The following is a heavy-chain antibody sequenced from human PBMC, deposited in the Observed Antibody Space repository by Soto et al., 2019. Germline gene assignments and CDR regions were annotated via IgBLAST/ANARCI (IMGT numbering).Heavy chain of an antibody. Sequence: PGGSLRLSCTASGFAFGDFAISWVRQAPGKGLEWVGVTRSKEYGGRIDIAASVKGRFSISRSDSKSIAYLQMNSLGAEDTALYYCTRTYYYEAPGFDVWGQGTMVTVSS. J-gene: IGHJ3*01. V-gene: IGHV3-49*04. CDR3: TRTYYYEAPGFDV. CDR1: GFAFGDFA. D-gene: IGHD3-22*01. CDR2: TRSKEYGGRI.